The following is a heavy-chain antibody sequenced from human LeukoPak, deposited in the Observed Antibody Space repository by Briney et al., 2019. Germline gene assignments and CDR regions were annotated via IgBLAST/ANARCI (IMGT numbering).Heavy chain of an antibody. D-gene: IGHD1-26*01. J-gene: IGHJ3*02. CDR3: AREGLNIAGAFDI. V-gene: IGHV4-61*02. Sequence: PSETLSLTCTVSGGSISSGSYYWSWIRQPAGKGLEWIGRIYTSGSTNYNPSLKSRVTISVDTSKNQFSLKLSSVTAADTAVYYCAREGLNIAGAFDIWGQGTMVTVSS. CDR2: IYTSGST. CDR1: GGSISSGSYY.